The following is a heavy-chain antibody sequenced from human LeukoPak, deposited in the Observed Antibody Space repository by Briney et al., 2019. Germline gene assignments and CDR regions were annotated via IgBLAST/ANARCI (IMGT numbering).Heavy chain of an antibody. Sequence: GGSLRLSCLGSGFTFTGCSLDWVRQAPGKGLEWVSTISGIGATHYADSVQGRFTISRDDSKNTLFLQMDTLRAEDAAVHFCTTWTQAHFDYWGQGVLVTVSS. CDR3: TTWTQAHFDY. CDR1: GFTFTGCS. V-gene: IGHV3-23*01. J-gene: IGHJ4*02. D-gene: IGHD5-18*01. CDR2: ISGIGAT.